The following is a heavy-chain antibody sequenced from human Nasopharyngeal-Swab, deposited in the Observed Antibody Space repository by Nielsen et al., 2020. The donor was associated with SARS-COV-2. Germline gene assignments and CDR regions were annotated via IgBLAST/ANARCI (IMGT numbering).Heavy chain of an antibody. J-gene: IGHJ4*02. D-gene: IGHD2/OR15-2a*01. Sequence: ASVKVSCKAAGYSFIDNGISWGRQDPGQGREWRGWTSAYHRHRNDAQKFQGRITMTTDTSTTTAYMELTSLRSADSAMYYGVRGYCDRLSCEHGHGFDYWGQGTLVTVTS. V-gene: IGHV1-18*01. CDR3: VRGYCDRLSCEHGHGFDY. CDR1: GYSFIDNG. CDR2: TSAYHRHR.